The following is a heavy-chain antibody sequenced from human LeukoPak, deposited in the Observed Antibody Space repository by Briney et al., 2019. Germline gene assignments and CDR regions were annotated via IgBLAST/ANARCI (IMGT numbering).Heavy chain of an antibody. CDR3: AGPVERWQYLDY. CDR1: GGSITTYKYY. CDR2: IYYSGSV. Sequence: SETLSLTCNVSGGSITTYKYYWGWIRQPPGKGPEWVGSIYYSGSVYYNQTLKSRVTISVDTSNNQISLNMRSMTAADTAVYYCAGPVERWQYLDYWGQGLLVTVSS. J-gene: IGHJ4*02. V-gene: IGHV4-39*01. D-gene: IGHD5-24*01.